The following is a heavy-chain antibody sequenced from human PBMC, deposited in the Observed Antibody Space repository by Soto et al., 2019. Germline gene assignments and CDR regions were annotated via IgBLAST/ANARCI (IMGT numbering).Heavy chain of an antibody. CDR2: IFYSGNS. J-gene: IGHJ4*02. V-gene: IGHV4-31*03. CDR3: ARLSSLYYNSDYGGYYFDY. Sequence: QVQLQESGPGLVKPSQTLSLTCTVSGGSIRGGDYYWRWIRQHPGKGLEWIGYIFYSGNSFYNPSLKSGVTISVDTSKNQFSLQLSSVTVADTAIYYCARLSSLYYNSDYGGYYFDYWGQGTLVSVSS. D-gene: IGHD3-10*01. CDR1: GGSIRGGDYY.